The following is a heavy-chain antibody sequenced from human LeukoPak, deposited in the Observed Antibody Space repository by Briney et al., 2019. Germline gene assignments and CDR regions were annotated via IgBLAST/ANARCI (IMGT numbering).Heavy chain of an antibody. J-gene: IGHJ5*02. Sequence: SETLSLICAVYGWSFNDYYWNWIRQPPGKGLEWIGEINARGDTNYNPSLKSRVNISVDTSKKQFSLRLTSMIAADTALYYCARGQVPAARGYNWFDPWGQGTLVTVSS. CDR1: GWSFNDYY. V-gene: IGHV4-34*01. CDR3: ARGQVPAARGYNWFDP. D-gene: IGHD2-2*01. CDR2: INARGDT.